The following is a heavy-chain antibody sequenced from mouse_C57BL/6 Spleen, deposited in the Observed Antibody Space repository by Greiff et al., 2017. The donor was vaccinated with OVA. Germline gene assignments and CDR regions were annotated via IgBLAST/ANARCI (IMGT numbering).Heavy chain of an antibody. CDR2: INYDGSST. CDR3: ATYYYGFAY. D-gene: IGHD1-1*01. Sequence: LMESEGGLVQPGSSMKLSCTASGFTFSDYYMAWVRQVPEKGLEWVANINYDGSSTYYLDSLKSRFIISRDNAKNILYLQMSSLKSEDTATYYCATYYYGFAYWGQGTLVTVSA. J-gene: IGHJ3*01. V-gene: IGHV5-16*01. CDR1: GFTFSDYY.